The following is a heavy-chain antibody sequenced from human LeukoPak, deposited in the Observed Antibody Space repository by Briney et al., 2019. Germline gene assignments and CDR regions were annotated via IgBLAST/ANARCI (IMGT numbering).Heavy chain of an antibody. CDR2: INSDGSSI. V-gene: IGHV3-74*01. Sequence: PGGSLRLSCAASGFTFSDYYMSWVRQAPGKGLVWVSQINSDGSSIRYADSVKGRFTISRDNAKNTLYLQMSSLRAEDTAVYFCAKEGFKYFDYWGQGTLATVSS. J-gene: IGHJ4*02. CDR3: AKEGFKYFDY. CDR1: GFTFSDYY.